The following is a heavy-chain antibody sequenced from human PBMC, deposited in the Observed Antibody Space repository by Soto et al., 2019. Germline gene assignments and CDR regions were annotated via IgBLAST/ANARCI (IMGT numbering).Heavy chain of an antibody. J-gene: IGHJ4*02. CDR3: ARGSRCSGGSCYSVPLYYFDY. V-gene: IGHV4-59*01. CDR1: GGSISSYY. D-gene: IGHD2-15*01. CDR2: IYYSGST. Sequence: SATLSLTCTVSGGSISSYYWSWIRQPPGKGLEWIGYIYYSGSTNYNPSLKSRVTISADTSKNQFSLMLRSVTAADTAVYYCARGSRCSGGSCYSVPLYYFDYWGQGALVTVSS.